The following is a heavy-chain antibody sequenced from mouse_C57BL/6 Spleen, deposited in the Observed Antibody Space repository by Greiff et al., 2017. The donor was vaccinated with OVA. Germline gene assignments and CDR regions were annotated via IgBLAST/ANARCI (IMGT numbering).Heavy chain of an antibody. J-gene: IGHJ1*03. Sequence: VQLQQPGTELVKPGASVKLSCKASGYTFTSYWMHWVKQRPGQGLEWIGNINPSNGGTNYNEKFKSKATLTVDKSSSTAYMQLSSLTSEDSAVDYCASPMITPYWYVDVWGTGTTVTVSS. CDR3: ASPMITPYWYVDV. CDR2: INPSNGGT. CDR1: GYTFTSYW. V-gene: IGHV1-53*01. D-gene: IGHD2-4*01.